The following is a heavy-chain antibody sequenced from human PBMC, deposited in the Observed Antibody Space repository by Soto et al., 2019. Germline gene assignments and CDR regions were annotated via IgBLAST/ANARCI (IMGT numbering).Heavy chain of an antibody. V-gene: IGHV3-30-3*01. CDR2: ISYDGINK. CDR1: GFTFSTYT. D-gene: IGHD6-19*01. Sequence: QVQLVESGGGVVQPGRSLRLSCAASGFTFSTYTMHWVRQAPGKGLEWAADISYDGINKYFADSVKGRFTISRDNSKNTLYLQMNSLRADDTAVYYCAKAARGYTSGWYEYYFDYWGQGTLVTVSS. CDR3: AKAARGYTSGWYEYYFDY. J-gene: IGHJ4*02.